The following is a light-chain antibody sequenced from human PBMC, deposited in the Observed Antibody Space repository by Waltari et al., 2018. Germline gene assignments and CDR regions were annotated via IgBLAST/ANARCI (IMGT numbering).Light chain of an antibody. CDR2: DVS. V-gene: IGLV2-14*01. J-gene: IGLJ3*02. Sequence: QSALTQPASVSGSPGQSIPIPRPGPSSDVRGYTDVSRYQQHPGQTPKLMIYDVSKRPSGVSNRFSGSKSDNTASLTISGLQAEDEADYYCSSYTSSSTWVFGGGTKVTVL. CDR3: SSYTSSSTWV. CDR1: SSDVRGYTD.